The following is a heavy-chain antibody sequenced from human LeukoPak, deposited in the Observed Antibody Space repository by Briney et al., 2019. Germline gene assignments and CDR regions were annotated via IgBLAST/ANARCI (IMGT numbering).Heavy chain of an antibody. D-gene: IGHD3-16*01. CDR2: IYTSGST. CDR3: VRWGGTAFDY. Sequence: PSEPLSLTCTVSSGSISAYSWSWIRQPAGKGLEWIGRIYTSGSTNYNPSLKSRVTMSADRSKNQFSLKLSSVTAADTAVYYCVRWGGTAFDYWGQGTLVTVSS. J-gene: IGHJ4*02. CDR1: SGSISAYS. V-gene: IGHV4-4*07.